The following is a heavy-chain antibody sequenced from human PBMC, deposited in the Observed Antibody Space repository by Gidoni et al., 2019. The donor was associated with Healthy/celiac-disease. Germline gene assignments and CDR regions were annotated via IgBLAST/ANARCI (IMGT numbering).Heavy chain of an antibody. J-gene: IGHJ4*02. CDR2: ISGSGGST. V-gene: IGHV3-23*01. CDR1: GFTVSSYA. D-gene: IGHD5-18*01. CDR3: AKDPEGTAMVEDY. Sequence: EVQLLESGGGLVQPGGSLRLSCAASGFTVSSYAMSWVRQAPGKGLEGVSAISGSGGSTYYADSVKGRFTISRDNSKNTLYLQMNSLRAEDTAVYYCAKDPEGTAMVEDYWGQGTLVTVSS.